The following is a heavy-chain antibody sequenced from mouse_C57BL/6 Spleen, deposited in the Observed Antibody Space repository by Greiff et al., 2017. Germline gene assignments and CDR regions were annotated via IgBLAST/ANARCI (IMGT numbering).Heavy chain of an antibody. D-gene: IGHD3-2*02. CDR2: ISSGGSYT. CDR1: GFTFSSYG. Sequence: EVQGVESGGDLVKPGGSLKLSCAASGFTFSSYGMSWVRQTPDKRLEWVATISSGGSYTYYPDSVKGRFTISRDNAKNTLYLQMSSLKSEDTAMYYCARRAQATAMDYWGQGTSVTVSS. V-gene: IGHV5-6*01. J-gene: IGHJ4*01. CDR3: ARRAQATAMDY.